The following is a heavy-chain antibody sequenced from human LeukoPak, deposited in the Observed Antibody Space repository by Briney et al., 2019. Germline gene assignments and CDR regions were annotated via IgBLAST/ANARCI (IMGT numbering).Heavy chain of an antibody. D-gene: IGHD2-2*01. J-gene: IGHJ3*02. CDR3: ARGAQLLRPTSVEGAFDI. CDR1: GGSISSYY. V-gene: IGHV4-59*01. Sequence: PSETLSLTCTVSGGSISSYYWSWIRQPPGKGLEWIGYIYYSGSTNYNPSLKSRVTISVDTSKNQFSLKLSSVTAADTAVYYRARGAQLLRPTSVEGAFDIWGQGTMVTVSS. CDR2: IYYSGST.